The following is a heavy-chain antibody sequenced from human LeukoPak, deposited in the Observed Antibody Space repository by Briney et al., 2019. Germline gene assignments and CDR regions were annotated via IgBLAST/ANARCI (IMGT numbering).Heavy chain of an antibody. CDR2: INHSGST. V-gene: IGHV4-34*01. CDR1: GGSFSNYY. CDR3: ARVRYYDSSGYSNWFDP. D-gene: IGHD3-22*01. J-gene: IGHJ5*02. Sequence: SETLSLTCTVYGGSFSNYYWSWIRQPPGKGLEWIGEINHSGSTNYNPSLKSRVTISGDTSKNQFSLKLSSVTAADTAVYYCARVRYYDSSGYSNWFDPWGQGTLVTVSS.